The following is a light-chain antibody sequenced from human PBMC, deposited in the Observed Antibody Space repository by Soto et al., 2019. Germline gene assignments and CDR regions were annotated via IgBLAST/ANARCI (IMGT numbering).Light chain of an antibody. V-gene: IGLV2-14*01. CDR1: SSDVGGYNY. J-gene: IGLJ2*01. CDR3: SSYTSSSTLV. CDR2: EVS. Sequence: QSALTQPASVSGSPGQSITISCTGTSSDVGGYNYVSWYQQNPGKAPKLMIYEVSNRPSGVSNRFSGSKSGNTASLTISGLQAEDEADYYGSSYTSSSTLVFGGGTKLTVL.